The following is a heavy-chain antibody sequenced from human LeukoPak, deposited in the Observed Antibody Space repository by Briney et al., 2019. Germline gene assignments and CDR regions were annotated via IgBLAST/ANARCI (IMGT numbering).Heavy chain of an antibody. Sequence: PGRSLRLSCAASGFTFSSYGMHWVRQAPGKGLEWVAVIWYDGSNKYYADSVKGRFTISRDNSKNTLYLQMNSLRAEETAVYYCAREGSGWYDYWGQGTLVTVSS. CDR2: IWYDGSNK. V-gene: IGHV3-33*01. CDR1: GFTFSSYG. J-gene: IGHJ4*02. D-gene: IGHD6-19*01. CDR3: AREGSGWYDY.